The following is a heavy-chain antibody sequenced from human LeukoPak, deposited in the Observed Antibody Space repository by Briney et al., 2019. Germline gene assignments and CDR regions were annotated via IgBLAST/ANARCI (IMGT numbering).Heavy chain of an antibody. J-gene: IGHJ5*02. V-gene: IGHV3-30*03. Sequence: GGSLRLSCAASGFTFSSYGMHWVRQAPGKGLEWVAVISYVGSNKYYADSVKGRFTISRDNSKNTLYLQMNSLRAEDTAVYYCAHLGYSSSLDWFDPWGQGTLVTVSS. CDR2: ISYVGSNK. CDR3: AHLGYSSSLDWFDP. CDR1: GFTFSSYG. D-gene: IGHD6-13*01.